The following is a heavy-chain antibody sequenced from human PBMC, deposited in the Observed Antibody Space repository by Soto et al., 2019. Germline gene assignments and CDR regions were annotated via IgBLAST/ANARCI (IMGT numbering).Heavy chain of an antibody. D-gene: IGHD4-17*01. Sequence: PGGSLRLSCAASTFTFSSYSMNCVRQAPGKGLEWVSYISSSSSTIYYADSVKGRFTISRDNAKNSLFLQMNSLRDEDTAVYYCAMVGGDYDYNYGMDVWGQGTTVTVSS. CDR3: AMVGGDYDYNYGMDV. CDR1: TFTFSSYS. J-gene: IGHJ6*02. CDR2: ISSSSSTI. V-gene: IGHV3-48*02.